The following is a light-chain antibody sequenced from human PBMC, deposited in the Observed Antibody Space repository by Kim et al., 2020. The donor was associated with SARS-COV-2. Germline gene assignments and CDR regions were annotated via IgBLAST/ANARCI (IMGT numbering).Light chain of an antibody. CDR1: QSVSSY. CDR2: DAS. Sequence: PGERATLSCRASQSVSSYLAWYQQKPGQAPRLLIYDASNRATGIPARFSGSGSGTNFTLTISSLEPEDFAVYYCQQRSNWPPWTFGQGTKVDIK. V-gene: IGKV3-11*01. CDR3: QQRSNWPPWT. J-gene: IGKJ1*01.